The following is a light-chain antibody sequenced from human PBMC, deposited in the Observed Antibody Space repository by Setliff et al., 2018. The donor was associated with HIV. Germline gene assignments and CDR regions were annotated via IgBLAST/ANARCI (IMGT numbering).Light chain of an antibody. CDR1: SSDVGTYNF. Sequence: QSALTQPASVSGSPGQSITISCTGTSSDVGTYNFVSWYQQHPGKAPKLIIYDVNYRPSGVSNRFSGSKSGNTASLTISGLQAEDEADYYCSSYTSSTPLYVFGTGTKVTVL. CDR2: DVN. J-gene: IGLJ1*01. V-gene: IGLV2-14*03. CDR3: SSYTSSTPLYV.